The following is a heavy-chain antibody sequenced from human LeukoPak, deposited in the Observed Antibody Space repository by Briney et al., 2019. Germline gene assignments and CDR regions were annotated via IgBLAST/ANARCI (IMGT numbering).Heavy chain of an antibody. D-gene: IGHD6-19*01. J-gene: IGHJ5*02. CDR2: IYHSGST. V-gene: IGHV4-38-2*01. CDR3: ARSGAGAWYWDWFDP. CDR1: GYPISRGYH. Sequence: ADTLSLIRAVSGYPISRGYHWGWIRPPPRKGLDWIGSIYHSGSTYYNPSLKSLVTLSVATSKNQSSLKLSSVTAADTAVYYCARSGAGAWYWDWFDPWGQGTLVTVSS.